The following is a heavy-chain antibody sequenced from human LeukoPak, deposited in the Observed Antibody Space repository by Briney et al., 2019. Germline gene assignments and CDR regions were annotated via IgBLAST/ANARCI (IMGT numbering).Heavy chain of an antibody. CDR2: IWNAGTNT. V-gene: IGHV3-33*01. CDR1: GFSFSTYD. CDR3: AGDTPPGGDYYFDY. Sequence: GGSLRLSCAASGFSFSTYDMHWVRQAPGKGLEWVALIWNAGTNTYYADSVKGRFTISRDNSKNTLYLQMNSLRAEDTAVYYCAGDTPPGGDYYFDYWAREPWSSSPQ. J-gene: IGHJ4*02. D-gene: IGHD3-16*01.